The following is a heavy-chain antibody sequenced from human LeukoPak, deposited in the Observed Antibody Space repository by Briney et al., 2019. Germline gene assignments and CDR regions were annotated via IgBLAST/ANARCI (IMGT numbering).Heavy chain of an antibody. CDR2: VNNDGSGT. Sequence: GGSLRLSCAASGFCFGSYWMYWVRHAPGKGLVCISRVNNDGSGTIYTDSVKGRFTISRDNAKNTVFLQLTSLRAADTAVYYCARGGDFHAFDIWGQGTMVTVSS. J-gene: IGHJ3*02. CDR3: ARGGDFHAFDI. V-gene: IGHV3-74*01. CDR1: GFCFGSYW. D-gene: IGHD3-3*01.